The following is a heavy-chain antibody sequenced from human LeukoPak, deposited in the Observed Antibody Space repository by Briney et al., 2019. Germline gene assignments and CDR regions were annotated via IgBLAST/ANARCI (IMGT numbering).Heavy chain of an antibody. CDR2: IKSKPDGGTT. D-gene: IGHD5-18*01. CDR3: TTSSLQLWKMGY. Sequence: KTGGSLRLSCAASGFTFSNYAMSWVRQAPGKGLEWVGRIKSKPDGGTTDYAAPVQGRFTISRDDSKNTLYLQMNSLKTEDTAVYYCTTSSLQLWKMGYWGQGTLVTVSS. J-gene: IGHJ4*02. V-gene: IGHV3-15*01. CDR1: GFTFSNYA.